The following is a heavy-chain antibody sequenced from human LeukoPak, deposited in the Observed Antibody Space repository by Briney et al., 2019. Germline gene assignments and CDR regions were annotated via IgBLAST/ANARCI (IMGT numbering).Heavy chain of an antibody. J-gene: IGHJ4*02. CDR2: INSDESSR. CDR3: ARDWAVADVDNY. D-gene: IGHD6-19*01. V-gene: IGHV3-74*01. CDR1: GFSFSSYW. Sequence: PGGSLRLSCAASGFSFSSYWMHWVRQPPGKGLVWVAHINSDESSRYYADSVNGRFTISRANAKNTLYLQMNSLRAEDTAIYFCARDWAVADVDNYWGQGTLVTVSS.